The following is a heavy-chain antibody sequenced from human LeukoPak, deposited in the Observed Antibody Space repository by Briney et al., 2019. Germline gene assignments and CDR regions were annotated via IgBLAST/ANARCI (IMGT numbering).Heavy chain of an antibody. CDR3: ASFGAEGD. CDR1: GGTFSSYT. D-gene: IGHD3-3*01. Sequence: ASVKVSCKASGGTFSSYTISWVRQAPGQGLEWMGRIIPILGIANYAQKFHGRVTITADKSTSTAYMELSSLRSEATAVYYCASFGAEGDWGQGTLVTVSS. V-gene: IGHV1-69*02. CDR2: IIPILGIA. J-gene: IGHJ4*02.